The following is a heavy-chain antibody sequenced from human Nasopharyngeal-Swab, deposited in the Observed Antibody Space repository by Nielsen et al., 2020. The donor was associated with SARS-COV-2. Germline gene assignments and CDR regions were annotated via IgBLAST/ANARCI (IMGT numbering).Heavy chain of an antibody. CDR2: INPSGGST. CDR3: ARKSLGYSSGWLVAFDI. CDR1: GYTFTSYY. J-gene: IGHJ3*02. D-gene: IGHD6-19*01. V-gene: IGHV1-46*01. Sequence: ASVKVSCKASGYTFTSYYMHWVRQAPGQGLEWMGIINPSGGSTSYAQKFQGRVTMTRDTSTSTVYMELGSLRSEDTAVYYCARKSLGYSSGWLVAFDIWGQGTMVTVSS.